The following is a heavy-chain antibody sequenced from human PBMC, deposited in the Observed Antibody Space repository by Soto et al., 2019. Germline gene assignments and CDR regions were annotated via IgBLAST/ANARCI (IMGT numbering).Heavy chain of an antibody. V-gene: IGHV5-51*01. J-gene: IGHJ6*02. CDR3: AASIFYYGMDV. CDR2: IYPGDSDT. CDR1: GYTFTNYW. Sequence: PGESLKISCKGSGYTFTNYWIGWVRQMPGKGLEWMGIIYPGDSDTKYNPSFQGQVTISADKSTTTTYLRWTSLKASDTAIYYCAASIFYYGMDVCRQGTTVAVSS.